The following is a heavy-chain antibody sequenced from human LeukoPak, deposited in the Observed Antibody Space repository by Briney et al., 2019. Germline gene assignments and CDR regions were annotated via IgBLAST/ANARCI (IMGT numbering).Heavy chain of an antibody. Sequence: GESLKISCKGSGYSFTSYWIGWVRPMPGKGLEWMGIIYPGDSDTRYSPSFQGQVTISADKSISTAYLQWSSLKASDTAMYYCARLAYCGGDCYSRGSADYWGQGTLVTVSS. CDR2: IYPGDSDT. J-gene: IGHJ4*02. V-gene: IGHV5-51*01. CDR3: ARLAYCGGDCYSRGSADY. CDR1: GYSFTSYW. D-gene: IGHD2-21*02.